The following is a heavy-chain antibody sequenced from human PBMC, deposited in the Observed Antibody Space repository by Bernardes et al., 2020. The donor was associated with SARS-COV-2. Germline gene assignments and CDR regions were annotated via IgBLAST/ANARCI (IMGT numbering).Heavy chain of an antibody. J-gene: IGHJ6*02. CDR1: GYTFTGYY. CDR3: ARAGGNYRLYYYGMDV. D-gene: IGHD3-16*02. V-gene: IGHV1-2*04. Sequence: ASVKVSCKASGYTFTGYYMHWVRQAPGQGLEWMGWINPNSGGTNYAQKFQGWVTMTRDTSISTAYMELSRLRSDDTAVYYCARAGGNYRLYYYGMDVWGQWTTVTVSS. CDR2: INPNSGGT.